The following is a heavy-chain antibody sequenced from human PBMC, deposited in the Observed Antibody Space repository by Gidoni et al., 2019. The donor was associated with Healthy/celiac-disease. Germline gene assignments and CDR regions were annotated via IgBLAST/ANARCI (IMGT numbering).Heavy chain of an antibody. J-gene: IGHJ4*02. CDR3: ATQVMRITMVRGVVFV. D-gene: IGHD3-10*01. Sequence: EVQLVESGGGLVQPGGSLRLSCAASGFTFSSYSMNCVRQAPGKGLGWVSYISSSSSTIYYADSVKGRFTISRDNAKNSLYLQMNSLRDEDTAVYYCATQVMRITMVRGVVFVWGQGTLVTVSS. V-gene: IGHV3-48*02. CDR1: GFTFSSYS. CDR2: ISSSSSTI.